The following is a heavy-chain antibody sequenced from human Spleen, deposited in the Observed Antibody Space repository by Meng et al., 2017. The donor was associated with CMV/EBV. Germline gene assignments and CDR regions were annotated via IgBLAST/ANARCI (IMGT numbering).Heavy chain of an antibody. D-gene: IGHD2-2*01. CDR2: MNPNNGDA. V-gene: IGHV1-8*01. Sequence: ASVKVSCKASAYTFRYYDINWVRRAAGQGLEWMGWMNPNNGDAGYAQKFQDRVNITWNASLTTVYMEVRSLRSEDTGVYYCARGLGEVCTSDACSIGKSDWFDSWGQGALVTVSS. J-gene: IGHJ5*01. CDR1: AYTFRYYD. CDR3: ARGLGEVCTSDACSIGKSDWFDS.